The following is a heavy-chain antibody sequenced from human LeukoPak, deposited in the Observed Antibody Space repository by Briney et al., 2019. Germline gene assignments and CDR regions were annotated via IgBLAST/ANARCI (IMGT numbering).Heavy chain of an antibody. Sequence: GGSLRLSCAASGFTFSSYAMGWGRQAPGEGLEWVSAISGSGGSTYYADSVKGRFTISRDNSKNTLYLQMNSLRAEDTAVYYCAKDWLAAAGTGAFDIWGQGTMVTVSS. D-gene: IGHD6-13*01. CDR3: AKDWLAAAGTGAFDI. J-gene: IGHJ3*02. CDR2: ISGSGGST. V-gene: IGHV3-23*01. CDR1: GFTFSSYA.